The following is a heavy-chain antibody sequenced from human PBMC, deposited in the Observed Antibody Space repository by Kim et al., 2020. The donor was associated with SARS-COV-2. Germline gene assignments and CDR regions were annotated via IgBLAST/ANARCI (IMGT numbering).Heavy chain of an antibody. CDR2: INYRGTT. CDR1: SGSFTSRIYY. CDR3: AARHAYSWDWYFDV. V-gene: IGHV4-39*01. J-gene: IGHJ2*01. D-gene: IGHD2-21*01. Sequence: SETLSLTCIVSSGSFTSRIYYWGWVRQPPGGGLEWIGTINYRGTTFLSPSLQSRLSISADSSQRQFSLRLDTVTAADTAVYFCAARHAYSWDWYFDVGG.